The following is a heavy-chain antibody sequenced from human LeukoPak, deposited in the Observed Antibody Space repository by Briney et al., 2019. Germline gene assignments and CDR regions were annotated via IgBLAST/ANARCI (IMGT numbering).Heavy chain of an antibody. D-gene: IGHD6-19*01. CDR2: ISWNSGSI. V-gene: IGHV3-9*01. Sequence: GRSLRLSCAASGFTFDDYAMHWVRQAPGKGLEWVSGISWNSGSIGYADSVKGRFTISRDNAKNSLYLQMNSLRAEDTALYYCAKEKYSSGCFKHWGQGTLVTVSS. CDR3: AKEKYSSGCFKH. CDR1: GFTFDDYA. J-gene: IGHJ1*01.